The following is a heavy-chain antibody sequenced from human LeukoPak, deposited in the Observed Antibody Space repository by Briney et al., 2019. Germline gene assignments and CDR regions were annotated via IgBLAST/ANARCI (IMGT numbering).Heavy chain of an antibody. D-gene: IGHD3-22*01. CDR2: IYYSGGT. Sequence: SETLSLTCTVSGGSISSGSYYWGWIRQPPGKGLEWIGSIYYSGGTYNNPSPKSRVTISVDTSKNQFSLRLTSVTAADTAVYYCARSSGKRYFDYWGQGTLVTVSS. J-gene: IGHJ4*02. CDR1: GGSISSGSYY. CDR3: ARSSGKRYFDY. V-gene: IGHV4-39*01.